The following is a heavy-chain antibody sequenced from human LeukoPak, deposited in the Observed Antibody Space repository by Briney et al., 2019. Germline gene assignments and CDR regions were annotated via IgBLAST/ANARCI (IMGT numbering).Heavy chain of an antibody. CDR2: IYYSGST. CDR1: GGSISSYY. V-gene: IGHV4-59*01. CDR3: AKGYGWEASYYYYYMDV. D-gene: IGHD1-26*01. J-gene: IGHJ6*03. Sequence: SETLSLTCTVSGGSISSYYWSWIRQPPGKGLVWIGYIYYSGSTNYNPSLKSRVTISVDTSKNQFSLKLSSVTAADTAVYYCAKGYGWEASYYYYYMDVWGKGTTVTISS.